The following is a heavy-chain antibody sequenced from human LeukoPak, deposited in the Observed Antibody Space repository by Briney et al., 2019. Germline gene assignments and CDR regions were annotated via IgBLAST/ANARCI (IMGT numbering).Heavy chain of an antibody. J-gene: IGHJ3*02. V-gene: IGHV3-21*01. CDR3: ARDMRGQWLDLKAFDI. CDR1: GFTFSSYS. CDR2: ISSSSGYI. Sequence: PGGSLRLSCAASGFTFSSYSMNWVRQAPGKGLEWVSSISSSSGYIYYADSVKGRFTISRDNAKNSLYLQMNSLRAEDTAVYYCARDMRGQWLDLKAFDIWGQGTMVTVSS. D-gene: IGHD6-19*01.